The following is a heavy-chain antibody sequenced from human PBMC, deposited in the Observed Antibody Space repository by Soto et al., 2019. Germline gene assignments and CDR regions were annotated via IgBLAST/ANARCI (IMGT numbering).Heavy chain of an antibody. D-gene: IGHD6-19*01. V-gene: IGHV3-74*01. Sequence: EVQLVESGGGLVQPGGSLRLSCAASGFTFSSYWMHWVRQAPGKGLVWVSRINSDGSSTSYADSVKGRFTISRANAKNTRYLQMTSLRAEGTAVYYRAVAVAGPAAIGYWGQGSLVTGSS. J-gene: IGHJ4*02. CDR3: AVAVAGPAAIGY. CDR2: INSDGSST. CDR1: GFTFSSYW.